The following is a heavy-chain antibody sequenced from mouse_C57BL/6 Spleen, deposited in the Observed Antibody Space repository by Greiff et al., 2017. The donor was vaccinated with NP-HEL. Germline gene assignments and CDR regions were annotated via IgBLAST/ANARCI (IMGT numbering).Heavy chain of an antibody. V-gene: IGHV1-69*01. D-gene: IGHD3-2*02. Sequence: QVQLQQPGAELVMPGASVKLSCKASGYTFTSYWMHWVKQRPGQGLEWIGEIDPSDSYTNYNQKFKGKSTLTVDKSSSTAYMQLSSLTSEDSAVYYCARKRGYGAMDYWGQGTSVTVSS. CDR3: ARKRGYGAMDY. J-gene: IGHJ4*01. CDR1: GYTFTSYW. CDR2: IDPSDSYT.